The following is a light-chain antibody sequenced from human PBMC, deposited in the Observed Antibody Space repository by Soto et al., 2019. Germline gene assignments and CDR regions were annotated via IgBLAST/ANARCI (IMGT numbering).Light chain of an antibody. CDR2: DAS. J-gene: IGKJ1*01. V-gene: IGKV1-5*01. CDR3: QHYNSYSEA. Sequence: DVPVTHSASTLSACVGDKVTITCRASQSISNWLAWYQQKPGKAPKLLIYDASTLESGVPSRFSGSGSGTEFTLTISSLQPDDFAAYYCQHYNSYSEASGQGIKVDIK. CDR1: QSISNW.